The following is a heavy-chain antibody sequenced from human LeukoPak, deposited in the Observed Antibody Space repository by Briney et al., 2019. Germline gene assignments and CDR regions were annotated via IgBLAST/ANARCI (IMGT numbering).Heavy chain of an antibody. CDR2: ISWNSGTI. V-gene: IGHV3-9*01. CDR1: GFTFGDYA. D-gene: IGHD3-22*01. Sequence: PGGSLRLSCAGSGFTFGDYAIHWVRQAPGKGLEWVSGISWNSGTIDYADSVKGRFTISRDNAKNSLFLQMNSLRAEDTALYYCAKDVLNYYDSSGLGDYAFDIWGQGTMVTVSS. CDR3: AKDVLNYYDSSGLGDYAFDI. J-gene: IGHJ3*02.